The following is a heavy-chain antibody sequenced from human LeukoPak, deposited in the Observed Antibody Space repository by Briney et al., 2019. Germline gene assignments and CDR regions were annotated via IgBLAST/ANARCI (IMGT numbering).Heavy chain of an antibody. CDR3: ARAPTYGPGSSFDY. D-gene: IGHD3-10*01. CDR2: ISSSDTTM. Sequence: GGSLRLSCAASGFTFRDYDMTWIRQAPGKGLEWVSYISSSDTTMYNADSVKGRFTISRDNAKNSLFLQMNSLRAEDTAVYYCARAPTYGPGSSFDYWGQGTLVTVSS. CDR1: GFTFRDYD. V-gene: IGHV3-11*01. J-gene: IGHJ4*02.